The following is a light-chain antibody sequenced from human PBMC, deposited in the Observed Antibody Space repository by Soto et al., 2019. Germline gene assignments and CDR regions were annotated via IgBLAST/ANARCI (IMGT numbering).Light chain of an antibody. V-gene: IGKV3-11*01. J-gene: IGKJ4*01. CDR1: QSVGSS. CDR3: QQRANWPLELT. CDR2: DAS. Sequence: EIVLTQSPATLSLSPGEIATLSCRASQSVGSSLAWYQHKPGQAPRLLIYDASNRATGTPARFSGSGSGTDFALTISSLEPDDFAVYYCQQRANWPLELTFGGGTKVEIK.